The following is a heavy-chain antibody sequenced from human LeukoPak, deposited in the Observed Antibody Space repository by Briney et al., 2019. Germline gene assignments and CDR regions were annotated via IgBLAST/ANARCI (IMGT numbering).Heavy chain of an antibody. Sequence: GGSLRLSCAASGFTFSNYWMSWVRQAPGKGLEWVANIKPDGSEKYCVDSVKGRFSISRDNSKNTLYLQMNSLRAEDTAVYYCSQEGGSHYWGQGTLVTVSS. CDR2: IKPDGSEK. CDR1: GFTFSNYW. J-gene: IGHJ4*02. V-gene: IGHV3-7*01. CDR3: SQEGGSHY. D-gene: IGHD5-12*01.